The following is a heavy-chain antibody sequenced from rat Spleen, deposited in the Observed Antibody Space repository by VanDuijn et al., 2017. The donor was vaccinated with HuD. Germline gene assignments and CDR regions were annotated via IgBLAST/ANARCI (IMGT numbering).Heavy chain of an antibody. CDR3: TTLGYPGLDFMDA. V-gene: IGHV5S10*01. CDR1: GFTFSDYN. J-gene: IGHJ4*01. CDR2: IIYDTSRT. Sequence: EVQLVESGGGLVQPGRSLKLSCAASGFTFSDYNMAWVRQAPKKGLEWIATIIYDTSRTYYRDSVKGRFTISRDDAKSTLYLQMDSLRSEDTATYYCTTLGYPGLDFMDAWGQGASVTVSS. D-gene: IGHD1-4*01.